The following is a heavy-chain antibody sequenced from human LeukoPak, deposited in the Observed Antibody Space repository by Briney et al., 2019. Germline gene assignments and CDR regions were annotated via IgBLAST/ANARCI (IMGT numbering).Heavy chain of an antibody. V-gene: IGHV3-74*01. CDR2: INSDGSST. J-gene: IGHJ5*02. Sequence: PGGSLRLSCAASGFTFSSYWMHWVRQAPGTGLVWVSHINSDGSSTAYADSVKGRFTISRDNARNTLYLQMNSLRAEDTAVYYCAKSEGYNWFDPWGQGTLVTVSS. CDR1: GFTFSSYW. CDR3: AKSEGYNWFDP.